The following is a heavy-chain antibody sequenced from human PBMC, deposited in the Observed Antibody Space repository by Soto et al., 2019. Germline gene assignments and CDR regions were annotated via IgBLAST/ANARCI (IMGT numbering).Heavy chain of an antibody. V-gene: IGHV3-48*02. CDR1: GFTFSSYS. J-gene: IGHJ3*02. Sequence: RLSCAASGFTFSSYSMNWVRQAPGKGLEWVSYISSSSSTIYYADSVKGRFTISRDNAKNSLYLQMNSLRDEDTAVYYCARDGYSDCWSGPYANDAFDIWGQGTMVTVSS. CDR2: ISSSSSTI. D-gene: IGHD3-3*01. CDR3: ARDGYSDCWSGPYANDAFDI.